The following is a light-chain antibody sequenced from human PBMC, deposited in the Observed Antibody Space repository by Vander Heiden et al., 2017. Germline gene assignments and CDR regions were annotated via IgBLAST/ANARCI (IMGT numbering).Light chain of an antibody. CDR3: QQRSNWPRELT. CDR2: DAS. Sequence: VLTQSPATLSLSPGERATLSCRASQSVSSYLAWYQQKPGQAPRLLIYDASNRATGIPARFSGSGSGTDFTLTISSLEPEDLAVYYCQQRSNWPRELTFGGGTKVEIK. J-gene: IGKJ4*01. V-gene: IGKV3-11*01. CDR1: QSVSSY.